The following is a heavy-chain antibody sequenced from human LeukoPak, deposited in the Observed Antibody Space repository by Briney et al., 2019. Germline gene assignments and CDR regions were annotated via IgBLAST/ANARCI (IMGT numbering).Heavy chain of an antibody. Sequence: ASVKVSCKASGYTFSGYYMHWVRQAPGQGLEWMGWINPNSGGTNYAQKFQGWVTMTRDTSISTAYMELSRLRSDDTAVYYCARDIPVYVGRSLVRYYYYGMDVWGQGTTVTVSS. J-gene: IGHJ6*02. CDR2: INPNSGGT. V-gene: IGHV1-2*04. CDR1: GYTFSGYY. CDR3: ARDIPVYVGRSLVRYYYYGMDV. D-gene: IGHD3-10*02.